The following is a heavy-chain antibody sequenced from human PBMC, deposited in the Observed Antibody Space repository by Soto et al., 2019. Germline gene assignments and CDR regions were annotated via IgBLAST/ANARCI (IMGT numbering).Heavy chain of an antibody. J-gene: IGHJ5*02. CDR2: FSGRDATT. CDR1: GFTFSSYT. Sequence: EVQLSESGGGLVQPGGSLRLSCTASGFTFSSYTMSWVRQAPGKGLEWVSSFSGRDATTYYADSVKGRFTISRDNSKNTLYIQMNSLRAEDTALYFCVRTIVGATKGGWFDPWGQGALVTVSS. CDR3: VRTIVGATKGGWFDP. D-gene: IGHD1-26*01. V-gene: IGHV3-23*01.